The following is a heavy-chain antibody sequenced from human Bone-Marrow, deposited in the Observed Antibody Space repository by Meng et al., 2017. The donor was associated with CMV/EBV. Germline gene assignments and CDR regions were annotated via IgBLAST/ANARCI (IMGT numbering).Heavy chain of an antibody. CDR3: TRQDSSSGWDFDY. V-gene: IGHV3-73*01. J-gene: IGHJ4*02. Sequence: SGFTFSGSAMHWVRQASGKGLEWVGRIRSKANSYATAYAASVKGRFTISRDDSKNTAYLQMNSLKTEDTAVYYCTRQDSSSGWDFDYWGQGTLVTVSS. CDR2: IRSKANSYAT. D-gene: IGHD6-19*01. CDR1: GFTFSGSA.